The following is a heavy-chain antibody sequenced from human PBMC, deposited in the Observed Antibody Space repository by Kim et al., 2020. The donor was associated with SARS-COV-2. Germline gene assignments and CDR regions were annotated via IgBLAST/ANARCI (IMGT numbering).Heavy chain of an antibody. CDR2: TTGSGGIT. Sequence: GGSLRLSCAASGFTFSNYAMGWVRQAPGKGLEWVSVTTGSGGITYYADSVKGRFTISRDNSKSTLYLQMNSLRVEDTAVYHCAKGGRAVDFWGQGTLVTVSS. D-gene: IGHD3-10*01. CDR1: GFTFSNYA. V-gene: IGHV3-23*01. J-gene: IGHJ4*02. CDR3: AKGGRAVDF.